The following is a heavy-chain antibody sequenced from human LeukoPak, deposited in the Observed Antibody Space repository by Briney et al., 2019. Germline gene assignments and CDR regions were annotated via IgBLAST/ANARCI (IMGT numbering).Heavy chain of an antibody. CDR2: LSGSGGNT. Sequence: PGGSLRLSCAASGFTFGNYAMNWVRQAPGKGLEWVSVLSGSGGNTYYADSVKGRFTISRDNSKNMLYLQMNSLRAEDTAVYYCAKEKTAAEVGTLGFDPWGQGTLVTVSS. V-gene: IGHV3-23*01. CDR1: GFTFGNYA. CDR3: AKEKTAAEVGTLGFDP. D-gene: IGHD6-19*01. J-gene: IGHJ5*02.